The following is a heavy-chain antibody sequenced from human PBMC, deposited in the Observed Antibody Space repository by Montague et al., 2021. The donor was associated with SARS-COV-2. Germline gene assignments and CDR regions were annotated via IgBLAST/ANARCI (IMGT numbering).Heavy chain of an antibody. J-gene: IGHJ4*02. CDR3: ARSDGRPSVPRGVVTTLFDY. CDR2: IDWDDDK. CDR1: GFSLSTSGMC. V-gene: IGHV2-70*01. D-gene: IGHD3-10*01. Sequence: PALVKPTQTLTLTCTFSGFSLSTSGMCVSWIRQPPGKALEWLALIDWDDDKYYSTSLKTRLTISKDTSKNQVVLTMTNMDPVDTATYYCARSDGRPSVPRGVVTTLFDYWGQGTLVTVSS.